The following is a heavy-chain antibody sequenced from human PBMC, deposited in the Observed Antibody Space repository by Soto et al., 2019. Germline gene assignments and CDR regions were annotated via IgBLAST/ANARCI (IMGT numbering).Heavy chain of an antibody. Sequence: QVQLVQSGAEVKKPGSSVKVSCKASGGTFSSYAISWVRQAPGQWLEWMGGIIPIFGTANYAQKFQGRVTITADESTSTAYTELSSLRSEDTAVYYCARDNRHSSCWYGAFDIWGQGTMVTVSS. D-gene: IGHD6-19*01. CDR3: ARDNRHSSCWYGAFDI. CDR1: GGTFSSYA. CDR2: IIPIFGTA. V-gene: IGHV1-69*01. J-gene: IGHJ3*02.